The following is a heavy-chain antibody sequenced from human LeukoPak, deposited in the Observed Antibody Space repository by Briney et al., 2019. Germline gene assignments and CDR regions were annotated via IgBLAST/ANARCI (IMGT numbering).Heavy chain of an antibody. CDR3: ARNYYDSSAYYYFDY. J-gene: IGHJ4*02. CDR2: IYSGGGT. V-gene: IGHV3-66*01. D-gene: IGHD3-22*01. CDR1: GFTVSNSY. Sequence: PGGSLRLYCAASGFTVSNSYMNWVRPAPGKGLEWVSLIYSGGGTYYADSVKGRFTISRDNSKNTLYLQMNSMRAEDTVVYYCARNYYDSSAYYYFDYWGQGTLVTVSS.